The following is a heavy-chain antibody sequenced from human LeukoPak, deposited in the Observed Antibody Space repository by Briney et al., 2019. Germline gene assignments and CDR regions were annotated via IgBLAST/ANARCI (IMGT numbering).Heavy chain of an antibody. V-gene: IGHV1-2*02. CDR1: VYTFSDYY. J-gene: IGHJ4*02. CDR3: ARADRLDGGPYLIGW. Sequence: ASVRVSSETSVYTFSDYYMHCVRQARGQGREWMGWINPNRGGKSSAKKCKVRVTMTRKTSITTVYMEVSWLTSEDTAIYYSARADRLDGGPYLIGWGGQGTLVTVS. CDR2: INPNRGGK. D-gene: IGHD6-19*01.